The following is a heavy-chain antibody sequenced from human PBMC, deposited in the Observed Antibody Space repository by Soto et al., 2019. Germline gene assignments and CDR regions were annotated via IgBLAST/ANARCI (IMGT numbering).Heavy chain of an antibody. V-gene: IGHV3-64D*06. CDR2: ISINGGST. CDR3: VKGEFYYDSSAYYPLDS. CDR1: GFTFSSYA. D-gene: IGHD3-22*01. J-gene: IGHJ4*02. Sequence: PGGSLRLSCSASGFTFSSYAMHWVRQAPGKGLEYVSSISINGGSTHYADSVKGRFTISRDNSRNTQYLQMSSLRADDTAVYYCVKGEFYYDSSAYYPLDSWGQGTLVTVSS.